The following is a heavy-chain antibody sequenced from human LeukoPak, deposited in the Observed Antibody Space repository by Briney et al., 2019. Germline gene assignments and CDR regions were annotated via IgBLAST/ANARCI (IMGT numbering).Heavy chain of an antibody. Sequence: GGSLRLSCAASGFTFSSYEMNWVRQAPGKGLEWVSYISSSGSTIYYADSVKGRFTISRDNAKNSLYLQMNSLRAEDTAVYYCARANGGSYYWFDPWGQGTLVTVSS. D-gene: IGHD1-26*01. CDR3: ARANGGSYYWFDP. CDR2: ISSSGSTI. CDR1: GFTFSSYE. V-gene: IGHV3-48*03. J-gene: IGHJ5*02.